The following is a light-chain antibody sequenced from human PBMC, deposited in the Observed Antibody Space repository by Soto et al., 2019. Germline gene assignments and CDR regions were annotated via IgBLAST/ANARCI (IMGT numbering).Light chain of an antibody. V-gene: IGLV2-14*01. J-gene: IGLJ2*01. Sequence: QSALTQPASVSGSPGQSITISCTGTSSDVGGYKYVSWYQQHPGKAPKLMIYEVSDRPSGVSNRFSGSKSGNTASLTISGLQAEDEADYYCSSYMSTSTLDFGGGTKLTVL. CDR2: EVS. CDR1: SSDVGGYKY. CDR3: SSYMSTSTLD.